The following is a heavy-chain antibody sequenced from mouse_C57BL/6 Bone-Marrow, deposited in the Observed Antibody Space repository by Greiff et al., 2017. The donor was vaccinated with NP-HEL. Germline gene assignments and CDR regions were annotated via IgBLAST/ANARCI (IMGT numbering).Heavy chain of an antibody. CDR2: ISYDGSN. CDR1: GYSITSGYY. D-gene: IGHD1-1*01. J-gene: IGHJ2*01. CDR3: ARDHVTTVQSWVVFDY. V-gene: IGHV3-6*01. Sequence: EVQLQESGPGLVKPSQSLSLTCSVTGYSITSGYYWNWIRQFPGNKLEWMGYISYDGSNNYNPYLKNRISITRDTSKNQFFLKLNSVTTEDTATYYCARDHVTTVQSWVVFDYWGQGTTLTASS.